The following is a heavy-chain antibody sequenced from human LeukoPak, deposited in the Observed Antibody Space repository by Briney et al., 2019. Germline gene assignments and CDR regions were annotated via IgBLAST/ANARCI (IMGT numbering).Heavy chain of an antibody. Sequence: PGGSLRLSCAASGFTVSSNYMTWVRQAPGKGLEWVSLIYSGGSTYYADPVKGRFTISRDNSKNTLYLQMNSLRAEDTAVYYCARASHQWPPYYFDYWGQGTLVTVSS. CDR3: ARASHQWPPYYFDY. V-gene: IGHV3-53*01. J-gene: IGHJ4*02. CDR1: GFTVSSNY. D-gene: IGHD6-19*01. CDR2: IYSGGST.